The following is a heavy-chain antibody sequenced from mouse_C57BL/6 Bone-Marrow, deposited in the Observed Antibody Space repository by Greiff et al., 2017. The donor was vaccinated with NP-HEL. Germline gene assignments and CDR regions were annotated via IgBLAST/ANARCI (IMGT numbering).Heavy chain of an antibody. J-gene: IGHJ1*03. Sequence: VQLKESGAELARPGASVKLSCKASGYTFTSYGISWVKQRTGQGLEWIGEIYPRSGNTYYNEKFKGKATLTADKSSSTAYMELRSLTSEDSAVYFSMVTPHWYFDVWGTGTTVTVSS. CDR3: MVTPHWYFDV. CDR2: IYPRSGNT. D-gene: IGHD2-2*01. CDR1: GYTFTSYG. V-gene: IGHV1-81*01.